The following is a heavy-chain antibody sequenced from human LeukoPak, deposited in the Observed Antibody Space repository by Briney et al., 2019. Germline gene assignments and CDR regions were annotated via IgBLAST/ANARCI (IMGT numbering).Heavy chain of an antibody. CDR3: AKDSRGATGGFDY. V-gene: IGHV3-9*01. Sequence: PGRSLRLSCAASGFTFDDYAMHWVRQAPGKGLEWVSGISWNSGSIGYADSVKGRFTISRDNAKNSLYLQMNSLRAEDTALYYCAKDSRGATGGFDYWGQGTLVTVSS. J-gene: IGHJ4*02. CDR2: ISWNSGSI. CDR1: GFTFDDYA. D-gene: IGHD1-26*01.